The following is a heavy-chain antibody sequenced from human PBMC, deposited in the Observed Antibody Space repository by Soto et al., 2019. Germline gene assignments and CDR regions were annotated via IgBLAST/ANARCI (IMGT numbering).Heavy chain of an antibody. CDR3: AKAGIAARPKVGYFDY. CDR2: ISGSGGST. CDR1: GFTFSSYA. V-gene: IGHV3-23*01. J-gene: IGHJ4*02. Sequence: PGGSLRLSCAASGFTFSSYAMSWVRQAPGKGLEWVSAISGSGGSTYYADSVKGRFTISRDNSKNTLYLQMNSLRAEDTAVYYCAKAGIAARPKVGYFDYWGQGTLVTVSS. D-gene: IGHD6-6*01.